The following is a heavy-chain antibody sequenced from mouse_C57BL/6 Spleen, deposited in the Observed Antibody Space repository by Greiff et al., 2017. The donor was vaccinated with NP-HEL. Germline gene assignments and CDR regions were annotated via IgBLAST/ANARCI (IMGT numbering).Heavy chain of an antibody. CDR3: ARRDYFDY. CDR2: IYPGDGDT. CDR1: GYAFSSSW. Sequence: VQLQQSGPELVKPGASVKISCKASGYAFSSSWMNWVKQRPGKGLEWIGRIYPGDGDTTYNGKFKGKATLTADKSSSTAYMQLSSLTSEDSAVYFCARRDYFDYWGQGTTLTVSS. V-gene: IGHV1-82*01. J-gene: IGHJ2*01.